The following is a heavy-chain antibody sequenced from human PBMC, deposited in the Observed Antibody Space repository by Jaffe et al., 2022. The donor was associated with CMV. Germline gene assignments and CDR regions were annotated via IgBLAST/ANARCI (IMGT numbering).Heavy chain of an antibody. J-gene: IGHJ5*02. CDR2: IYYSGST. D-gene: IGHD3-10*01. CDR3: ARQYYYGSGSWLPDNWFDP. CDR1: GGSISSYY. V-gene: IGHV4-59*08. Sequence: QVQLQESGPGLVKPSETLSLTCTVSGGSISSYYWSWIRQPPGKGLEWIGYIYYSGSTNYNPSLKSRVTISVDTSKNQFSLKLSSVTAADTAVYYCARQYYYGSGSWLPDNWFDPWGQGTLVTVSS.